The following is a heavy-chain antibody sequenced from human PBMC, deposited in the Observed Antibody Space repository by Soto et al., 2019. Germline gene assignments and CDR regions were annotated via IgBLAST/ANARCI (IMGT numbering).Heavy chain of an antibody. CDR1: SGSISSFYW. CDR2: IYHSGST. Sequence: QVQLQESGPGLVKPSGTLSLTCAVSSGSISSFYWWSWVRQSPGKGLEWIGEIYHSGSTNYNPSLKVRSPISLDMSNNHSSRTVGSVPAADTAVYYCAPYVTGRRGSSPQGGRGALVTVSS. J-gene: IGHJ1*01. CDR3: APYVTGRRGSSPQ. D-gene: IGHD3-10*02. V-gene: IGHV4-4*02.